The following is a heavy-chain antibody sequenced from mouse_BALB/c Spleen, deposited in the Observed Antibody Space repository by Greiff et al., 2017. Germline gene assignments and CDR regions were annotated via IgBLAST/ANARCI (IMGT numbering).Heavy chain of an antibody. CDR2: ISSGSSTI. CDR3: ARTDYGNDRDFYYAMDY. CDR1: GFTFSSFG. D-gene: IGHD2-2*01. Sequence: EVKLVESGGGLVQPGGSRKLSCAASGFTFSSFGMHWVRQAPEKGLEWVAYISSGSSTIYYADTVKGRFTISRDNPKNTLFLQMISLRSEDTAMYYGARTDYGNDRDFYYAMDYWGQGTSVTVSS. V-gene: IGHV5-17*02. J-gene: IGHJ4*01.